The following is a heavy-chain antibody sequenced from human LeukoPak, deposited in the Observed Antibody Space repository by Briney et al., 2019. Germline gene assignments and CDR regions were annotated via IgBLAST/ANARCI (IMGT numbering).Heavy chain of an antibody. CDR3: AKDRHGSGSYFDY. Sequence: GGSLRLSCAASGFTFDDYAMHWVRQAPGKGLEWVSLISWDGGSTYYADSVKGRFTISRDNSKNSLYLQMNSLRAEDTALYYCAKDRHGSGSYFDYWGQGTLVTVSS. CDR1: GFTFDDYA. J-gene: IGHJ4*02. D-gene: IGHD3-10*01. CDR2: ISWDGGST. V-gene: IGHV3-43D*03.